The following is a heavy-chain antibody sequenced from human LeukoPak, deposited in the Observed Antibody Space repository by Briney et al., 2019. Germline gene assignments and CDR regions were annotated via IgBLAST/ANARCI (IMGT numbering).Heavy chain of an antibody. J-gene: IGHJ4*02. CDR2: IWFDGKNQ. D-gene: IGHD6-19*01. CDR3: ARGGIAVAGFGY. Sequence: GGSLRLSCEASGFNFNNFGMHWVRQAPGRGLEWVAVIWFDGKNQYYGDSVKGRFTISRDNSKNTLNLQINSLRVEDTAVYYCARGGIAVAGFGYWGQGTLVTVSS. V-gene: IGHV3-33*01. CDR1: GFNFNNFG.